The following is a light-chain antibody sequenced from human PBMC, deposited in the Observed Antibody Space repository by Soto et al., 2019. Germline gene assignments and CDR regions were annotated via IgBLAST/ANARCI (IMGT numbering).Light chain of an antibody. Sequence: EKVLTQSPVTLSVSLGERATLSCRASQSITTNLAWYQQKPGQAPRLLIFGASNRATGIPARFSGSGSGTAFSLTISSLQSEDSATYYCQQYNDWPPLTFGGGTKVEI. CDR1: QSITTN. CDR2: GAS. J-gene: IGKJ4*01. CDR3: QQYNDWPPLT. V-gene: IGKV3-15*01.